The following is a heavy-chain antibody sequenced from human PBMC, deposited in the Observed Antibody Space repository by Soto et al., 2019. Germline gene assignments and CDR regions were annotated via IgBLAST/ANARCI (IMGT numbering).Heavy chain of an antibody. CDR2: INPDGSGK. CDR1: GFIFNKYW. V-gene: IGHV3-7*05. CDR3: AGWGQQNY. Sequence: GGSLRLSYGASGFIFNKYWMNWVRQAPGKGLEWVANINPDGSGKQYVDSVKGRFTMSRDNAKNSLYLQMNSLRAEDTAVYYCAGWGQQNYWGLGTLVTVSS. J-gene: IGHJ4*02. D-gene: IGHD3-16*01.